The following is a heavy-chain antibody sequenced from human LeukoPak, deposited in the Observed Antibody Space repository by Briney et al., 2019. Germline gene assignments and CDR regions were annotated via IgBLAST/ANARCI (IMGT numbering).Heavy chain of an antibody. D-gene: IGHD6-13*01. Sequence: SETLSLTCSVSGGSSSNYYWSWIRQPPGKGLEWIGYMYYSGSTNYNPSLKSRVTISVDTSKNQFSLKLSSVTAADTAVYYCARGRVSSSSWQSVYYYYLYMDVWGKGSTVTVSS. J-gene: IGHJ6*03. CDR3: ARGRVSSSSWQSVYYYYLYMDV. CDR2: MYYSGST. V-gene: IGHV4-59*01. CDR1: GGSSSNYY.